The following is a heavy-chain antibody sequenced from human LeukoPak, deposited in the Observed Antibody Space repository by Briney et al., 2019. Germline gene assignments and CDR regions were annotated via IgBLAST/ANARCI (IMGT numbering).Heavy chain of an antibody. CDR1: GESFSGSY. CDR2: INLIVGA. V-gene: IGHV4-34*01. CDR3: ARGITKYDY. Sequence: SETLCLTCAVYGESFSGSYWSWICQPPRKRLGWIAEINLIVGANYNPSTKSRVTLSADTSKNKFSLSLSSVTAAARTVYYCARGITKYDYWGQGTLVTVSS. J-gene: IGHJ4*02. D-gene: IGHD3-10*01.